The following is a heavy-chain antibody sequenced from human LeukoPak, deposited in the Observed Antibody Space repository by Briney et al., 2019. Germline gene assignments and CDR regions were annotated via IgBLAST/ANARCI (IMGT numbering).Heavy chain of an antibody. J-gene: IGHJ4*02. CDR1: GFTFSSYG. CDR3: AKEVSGEGFDY. D-gene: IGHD5/OR15-5a*01. CDR2: ISYDGSNK. Sequence: GRSLRLSCAASGFTFSSYGMHWVRQAPGKGLEWVAVISYDGSNKYYADSVKGRFTISRENSKNTLYLQMNSLRAEDTAVYYCAKEVSGEGFDYWGQGTLVTVSS. V-gene: IGHV3-30*18.